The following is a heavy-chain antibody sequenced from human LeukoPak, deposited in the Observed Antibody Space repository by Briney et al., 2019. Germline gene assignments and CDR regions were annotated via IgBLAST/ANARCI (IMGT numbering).Heavy chain of an antibody. Sequence: ASVKVCCKASGYTFTAYYMRWVRQAPGQGLEWMGWINPNSGGTNYAQTFQDRGTMTRDTSISTAYMELNRLRSHDTPLYYCARLVGNYYYLDYWGQGTLVTVSP. J-gene: IGHJ4*02. CDR2: INPNSGGT. CDR1: GYTFTAYY. CDR3: ARLVGNYYYLDY. V-gene: IGHV1-2*02. D-gene: IGHD1-26*01.